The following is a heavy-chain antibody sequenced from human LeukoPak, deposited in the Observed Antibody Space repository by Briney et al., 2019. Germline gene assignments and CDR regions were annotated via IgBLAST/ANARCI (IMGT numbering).Heavy chain of an antibody. CDR2: INQDGSEK. J-gene: IGHJ4*02. V-gene: IGHV3-7*04. Sequence: GGSLRLSCAASGFTFSSYWMSWVRQAPGKGLEWVANINQDGSEKYYVDSVKGRFTISRDNAKNSLYLQMNSLRAEDTAVYYCARVMEAGYCSGGSCYHQPGYFDYWGQGTLVTVSS. D-gene: IGHD2-15*01. CDR1: GFTFSSYW. CDR3: ARVMEAGYCSGGSCYHQPGYFDY.